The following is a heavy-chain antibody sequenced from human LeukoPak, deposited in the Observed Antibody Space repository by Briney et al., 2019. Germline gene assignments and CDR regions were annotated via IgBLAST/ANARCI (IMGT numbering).Heavy chain of an antibody. D-gene: IGHD3-9*01. V-gene: IGHV4-59*01. CDR1: GDSMTDYF. Sequence: SETLSLTCTVSGDSMTDYFWSWIRQPPGKVLEYIGDVFYTGSTKYNPSLKSRVSISVDTSKKQFSLNLRSVTAADTAVYYCARDGGPLYHTGTGYYRAFDIWGPGTMVAVSP. CDR3: ARDGGPLYHTGTGYYRAFDI. J-gene: IGHJ3*02. CDR2: VFYTGST.